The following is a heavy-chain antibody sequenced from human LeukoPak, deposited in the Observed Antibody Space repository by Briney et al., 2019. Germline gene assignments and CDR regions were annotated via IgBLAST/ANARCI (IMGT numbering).Heavy chain of an antibody. Sequence: PGGSLRLSCAASGFTFSSYAMSWVRQAPGKGLEWVSAISGSGGSTYYADSVKGRFTISRDNSKNTLYLQMNSLRAEDTAVYYCXXXXXXXXXXFWSGYHDYFDYWGQGTLVTVSS. CDR3: XXXXXXXXXXFWSGYHDYFDY. V-gene: IGHV3-23*01. CDR2: ISGSGGST. J-gene: IGHJ4*02. D-gene: IGHD3-3*01. CDR1: GFTFSSYA.